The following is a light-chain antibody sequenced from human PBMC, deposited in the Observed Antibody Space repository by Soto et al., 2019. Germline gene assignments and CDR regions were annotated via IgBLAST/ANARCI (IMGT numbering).Light chain of an antibody. CDR3: QQYGSSLFT. CDR1: QSVSSSY. V-gene: IGKV3-20*01. J-gene: IGKJ3*01. CDR2: GAS. Sequence: EIVLTQSPGTLSLSPGERATLSCRASQSVSSSYLAWYQQKPGQDPRLLIYGASSRATGIPDRFSGSGSGTDFTLTISRLEPEDFAVYYWQQYGSSLFTFGPGTKVDIK.